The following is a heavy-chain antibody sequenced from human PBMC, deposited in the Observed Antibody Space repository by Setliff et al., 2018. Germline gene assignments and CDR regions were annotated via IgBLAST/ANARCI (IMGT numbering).Heavy chain of an antibody. CDR2: IYGGGAT. J-gene: IGHJ3*02. Sequence: SETLSLTCSVSGDPIDSYYWSWVRQSAGRGLEWIGRIYGGGATNYNPSLKARLTISVDNSKNQFSLQLTSVTAADTALYFCARERLYYDALTGFSPEAFDIWGQGTMVTVSS. V-gene: IGHV4-4*07. CDR3: ARERLYYDALTGFSPEAFDI. D-gene: IGHD3-9*01. CDR1: GDPIDSYY.